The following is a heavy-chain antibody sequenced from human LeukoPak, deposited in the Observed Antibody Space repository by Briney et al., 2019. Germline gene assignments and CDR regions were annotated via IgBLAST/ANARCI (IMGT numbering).Heavy chain of an antibody. Sequence: GGSLRLSCAASGFTVSSNYMSWVRQAPGKGLEWVSVIYSGGSTYYADSVKGRFTISRDNSKNTLYLQVNSLRAEDTAVYYCANSLTTDYYMDVWGKGTTVTVSS. CDR3: ANSLTTDYYMDV. CDR2: IYSGGST. D-gene: IGHD4-11*01. V-gene: IGHV3-66*02. J-gene: IGHJ6*03. CDR1: GFTVSSNY.